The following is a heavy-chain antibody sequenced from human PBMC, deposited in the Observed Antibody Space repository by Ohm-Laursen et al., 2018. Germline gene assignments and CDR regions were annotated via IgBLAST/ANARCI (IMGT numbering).Heavy chain of an antibody. V-gene: IGHV3-7*01. Sequence: SLRLSCSASGFTFSSYWMSWVRQAPGKGLEWVANTNPDGSVKYSVDSVKGRFTISRDNAKNSLYLQMNSLRAEDTAVYYCSSGRDGWKNWGQGTLVTVSS. CDR3: SSGRDGWKN. CDR1: GFTFSSYW. D-gene: IGHD5-24*01. J-gene: IGHJ4*02. CDR2: TNPDGSVK.